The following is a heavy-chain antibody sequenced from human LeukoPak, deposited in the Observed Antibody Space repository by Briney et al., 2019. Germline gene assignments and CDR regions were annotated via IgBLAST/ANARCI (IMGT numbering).Heavy chain of an antibody. V-gene: IGHV1-69*05. Sequence: SVKVSCKASGYTFTGYYMHWVRQAPGQGLEWMGRIIPIFGTANYAQKFQGRVTITTDESTSTAYMELSSLRSEDTAVYYCASGVGARDPFDYWGQGTLVTVSS. D-gene: IGHD1-26*01. CDR1: GYTFTGYY. CDR3: ASGVGARDPFDY. J-gene: IGHJ4*02. CDR2: IIPIFGTA.